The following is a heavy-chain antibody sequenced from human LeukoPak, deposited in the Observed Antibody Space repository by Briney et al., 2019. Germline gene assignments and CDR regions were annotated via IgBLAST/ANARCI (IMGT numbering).Heavy chain of an antibody. V-gene: IGHV3-66*01. CDR2: IYSSGAT. J-gene: IGHJ4*02. Sequence: PGGSLRLSCAASGFAVSNHYMSWVRQAPGKGLEWVSIIYSSGATSYVDSVKGRFTISRDNSENTVHLQMNSLRADDTAVYYCATGELVRSGSPYWGQGTLVTVSS. CDR3: ATGELVRSGSPY. D-gene: IGHD3-10*01. CDR1: GFAVSNHY.